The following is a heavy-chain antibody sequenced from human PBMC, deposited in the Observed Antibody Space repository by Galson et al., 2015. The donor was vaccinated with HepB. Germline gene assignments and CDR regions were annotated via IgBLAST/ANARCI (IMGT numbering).Heavy chain of an antibody. CDR2: TSYDGSNK. Sequence: SLRLSCAASGFTFSSYGMHWVRQAPGKGLEWVAVTSYDGSNKYYADSVKGRFTISRDNSKNTLYLQMNSLRAEDTAVYYCAKDSGGYSYGYFLDYWGQGTLVTVSS. V-gene: IGHV3-30*18. CDR1: GFTFSSYG. CDR3: AKDSGGYSYGYFLDY. J-gene: IGHJ4*02. D-gene: IGHD5-18*01.